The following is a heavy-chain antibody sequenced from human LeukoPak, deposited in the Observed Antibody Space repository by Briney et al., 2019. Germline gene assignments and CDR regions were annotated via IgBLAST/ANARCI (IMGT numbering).Heavy chain of an antibody. J-gene: IGHJ4*02. CDR3: ARVKAPSIAARRWEYYFDY. D-gene: IGHD6-6*01. V-gene: IGHV1-69*05. CDR2: IIPIFGTA. Sequence: SVKVSCKASGYTFTSYAMNWVRQAPGQGLEWMGGIIPIFGTANYAQKFQGRITITTDESTSTAYMELSSLRSEDTAVYYCARVKAPSIAARRWEYYFDYWGQGTLVTVSS. CDR1: GYTFTSYA.